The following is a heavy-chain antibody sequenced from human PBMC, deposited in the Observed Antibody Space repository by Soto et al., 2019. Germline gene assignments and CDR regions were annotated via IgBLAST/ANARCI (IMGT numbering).Heavy chain of an antibody. CDR2: TYYRSKWYI. CDR3: ARGSWDDVTGHYCMDV. J-gene: IGHJ6*03. CDR1: GDSVSSNSAA. V-gene: IGHV6-1*01. Sequence: QVQLQQSGPGLVKPSQTLSLTCDISGDSVSSNSAAWNWIRQTPSRGLEWLGRTYYRSKWYINYAFSVKSRITVNPDTSKNQFSLQLNSVTPEDTAVYYCARGSWDDVTGHYCMDVWGKGATVTVSS. D-gene: IGHD1-1*01.